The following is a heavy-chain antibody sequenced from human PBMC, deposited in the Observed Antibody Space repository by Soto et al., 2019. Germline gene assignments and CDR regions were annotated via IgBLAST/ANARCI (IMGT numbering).Heavy chain of an antibody. CDR1: GFTFDDYA. D-gene: IGHD3-10*01. Sequence: PGGSLRLSCAASGFTFDDYAMHWVRQAPGKGLEWVSGISWNSGSIGYADSVKGRFTISRDNAKNSLYLQMNSLRAEDTALYYCAKGVRGVPSDAFDIWGQGTMVTVSS. V-gene: IGHV3-9*01. CDR3: AKGVRGVPSDAFDI. CDR2: ISWNSGSI. J-gene: IGHJ3*02.